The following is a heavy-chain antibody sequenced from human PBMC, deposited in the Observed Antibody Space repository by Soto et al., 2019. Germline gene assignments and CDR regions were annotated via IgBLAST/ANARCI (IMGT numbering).Heavy chain of an antibody. CDR2: TYYRSKWYN. D-gene: IGHD1-26*01. Sequence: SQTLSLTCAISGDSVSSNSAAWNWIRQSPSRGLEWLGRTYYRSKWYNDYAVSVKSRITINPDTSKNQFSLQLNSVTPEDTAVYYCARGYPGQPGQRSIYYYGMDVWGQGTTVTVSS. J-gene: IGHJ6*02. V-gene: IGHV6-1*01. CDR3: ARGYPGQPGQRSIYYYGMDV. CDR1: GDSVSSNSAA.